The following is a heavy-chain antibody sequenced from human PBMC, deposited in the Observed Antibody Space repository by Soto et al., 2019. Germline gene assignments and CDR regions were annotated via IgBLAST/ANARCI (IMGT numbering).Heavy chain of an antibody. Sequence: SETLSLTCTVSGVSVNSGSFYWAWIRQTPGKGLEWIGFGSYSGTTNYKPSLKSRVTISVDTSRSQISLKVTSLTAADTAVYYCARGATVTQYDYWGQGTLVTVSS. CDR1: GVSVNSGSFY. V-gene: IGHV4-61*01. CDR3: ARGATVTQYDY. CDR2: GSYSGTT. D-gene: IGHD4-17*01. J-gene: IGHJ4*02.